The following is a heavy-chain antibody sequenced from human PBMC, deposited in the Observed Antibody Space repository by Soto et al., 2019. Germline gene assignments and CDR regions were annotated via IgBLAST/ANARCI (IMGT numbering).Heavy chain of an antibody. D-gene: IGHD6-19*01. CDR1: GFTFSNYY. Sequence: LRLSCTASGFTFSNYYMGWIRQAPGEGLEWISDISSSFLSSHYADFVKGRFTISRDNARNSLFLQMNSLSAEDTAVYYCARVSATGWHVNGRDYLDYWGQGALVTVSS. J-gene: IGHJ4*02. CDR2: ISSSFLSS. V-gene: IGHV3-11*01. CDR3: ARVSATGWHVNGRDYLDY.